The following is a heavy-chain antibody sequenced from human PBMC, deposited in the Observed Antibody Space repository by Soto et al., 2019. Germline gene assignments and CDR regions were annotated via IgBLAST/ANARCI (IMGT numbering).Heavy chain of an antibody. D-gene: IGHD1-26*01. CDR2: ITGGSGFT. CDR1: GFTFSTFA. J-gene: IGHJ4*02. CDR3: AKSGPTNYFDF. V-gene: IGHV3-23*01. Sequence: TGGSLRLSCAASGFTFSTFAMNWVRQAPGKGLEWVSGITGGSGFTFYADSVKGRFTIPRDDSENTLFLQMSSLRAEDTAKYYCAKSGPTNYFDFWGQGTLVTVSS.